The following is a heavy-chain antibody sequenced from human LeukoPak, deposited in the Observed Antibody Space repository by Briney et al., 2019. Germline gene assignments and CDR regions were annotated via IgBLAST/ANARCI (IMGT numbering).Heavy chain of an antibody. D-gene: IGHD1-26*01. J-gene: IGHJ4*02. CDR3: ARIPQWELFTSYTDLFDY. Sequence: SETLSLTCAVYGGSFSGYYWSWIRQPPGKGLEWIGEINRSGSTNYNPSLKSRVTISVDTSKNQFSLKLSSVTAADTAVYYCARIPQWELFTSYTDLFDYWGQGTLVTVSS. CDR2: INRSGST. CDR1: GGSFSGYY. V-gene: IGHV4-34*01.